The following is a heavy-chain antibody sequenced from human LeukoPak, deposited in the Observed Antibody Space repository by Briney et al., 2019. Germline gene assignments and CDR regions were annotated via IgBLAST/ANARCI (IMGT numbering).Heavy chain of an antibody. CDR2: ISWYSGTV. CDR3: ARVSGYSTGWSSFDY. D-gene: IGHD6-19*01. J-gene: IGHJ4*02. V-gene: IGHV3-9*01. Sequence: GGSLRLSCAESGFTFQEYAMQWVRDSPGKGLEWGSGISWYSGTVGYAASVKGRFTISRDNAKNSLYLHMNSLRSEDTALYYCARVSGYSTGWSSFDYWGEGALVIVSS. CDR1: GFTFQEYA.